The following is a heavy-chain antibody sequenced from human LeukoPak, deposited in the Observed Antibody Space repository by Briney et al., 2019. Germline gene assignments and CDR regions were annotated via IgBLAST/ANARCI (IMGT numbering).Heavy chain of an antibody. D-gene: IGHD3-10*01. J-gene: IGHJ6*02. CDR3: AKGRDYGSGSYYYYYYGMDV. CDR2: ISGSGGST. Sequence: PGGSLRLSCAASGFTFSSYAMSWVRQAPGKGLEWVSAISGSGGSTYYADSVKGRFTISRDNSKNTLYLQMNSLRAEDTAVYYCAKGRDYGSGSYYYYYYGMDVWGQGTTVTVSS. CDR1: GFTFSSYA. V-gene: IGHV3-23*01.